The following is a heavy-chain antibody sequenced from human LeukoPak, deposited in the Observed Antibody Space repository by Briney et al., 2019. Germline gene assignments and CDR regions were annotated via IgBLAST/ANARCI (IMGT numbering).Heavy chain of an antibody. J-gene: IGHJ6*02. V-gene: IGHV3-7*04. D-gene: IGHD2-2*01. CDR1: GFTFSSYW. CDR3: ARDPESTSYYYGMDV. Sequence: GGSLRLSCAASGFTFSSYWMSWVRQAPGKGLEWVANIKQDGSEKYYVDSVKGRFTISRDNAKNSLYLQMNSLRAEDTAVYYCARDPESTSYYYGMDVWGQGTTVTVPS. CDR2: IKQDGSEK.